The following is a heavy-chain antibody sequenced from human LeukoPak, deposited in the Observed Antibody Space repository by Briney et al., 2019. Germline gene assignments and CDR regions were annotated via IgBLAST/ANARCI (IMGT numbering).Heavy chain of an antibody. CDR2: IWYDASNE. V-gene: IGHV3-33*01. CDR3: VRGVGVSRFNYFDP. D-gene: IGHD1-26*01. CDR1: GFTFSSFG. J-gene: IGHJ5*02. Sequence: GGSLRLSCAASGFTFSSFGMHWVRQAPGKGLEWVAVIWYDASNEYYADSVKGRFTISRDNSKNTLYLQMNSLRDDDTAVYYCVRGVGVSRFNYFDPWGQGTLVTVSS.